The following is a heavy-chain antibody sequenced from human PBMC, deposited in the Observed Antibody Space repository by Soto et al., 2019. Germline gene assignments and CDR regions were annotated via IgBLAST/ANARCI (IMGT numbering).Heavy chain of an antibody. V-gene: IGHV4-31*03. CDR1: GGSISSGGYY. J-gene: IGHJ5*02. Sequence: QVQLQESGPGLVKPSQTLSLTCTVSGGSISSGGYYWSWIRQHPGKGLEWIGYIYYSGSTYYNPSLKSRVTISVDTSKNQFSLKLSSVTAADTAVYYCARDSGSGCSSTSCYGGVDWFDPWGQGTLVTVSS. CDR3: ARDSGSGCSSTSCYGGVDWFDP. CDR2: IYYSGST. D-gene: IGHD2-2*01.